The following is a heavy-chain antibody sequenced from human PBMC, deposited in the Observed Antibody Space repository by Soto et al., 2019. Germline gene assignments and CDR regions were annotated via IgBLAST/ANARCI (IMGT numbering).Heavy chain of an antibody. D-gene: IGHD6-6*01. CDR1: GYTFTSYG. CDR2: ISAYNGNT. CDR3: ARAERGGIAARPVGMDV. J-gene: IGHJ6*02. Sequence: QVQLVQSGAEVKKPGASVKVSCKASGYTFTSYGISWVRQAPGQGLEWMGWISAYNGNTNYAQKLQGRVTMTTDPSTSTAYMELRSLRSDDTAVYYCARAERGGIAARPVGMDVWGQGTTVTVSS. V-gene: IGHV1-18*04.